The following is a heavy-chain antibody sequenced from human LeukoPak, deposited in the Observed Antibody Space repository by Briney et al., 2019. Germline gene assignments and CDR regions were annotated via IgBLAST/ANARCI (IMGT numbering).Heavy chain of an antibody. Sequence: GGSLRLSCAASGITFSNYEMYWVRQAPGEGLEWVSYISSRGTTTNYADSVKGRFIISRDNAENSLYLQMNSLRVEDTALYHCVRDRGTATVRSFDIWGQGTMVTVSS. D-gene: IGHD4-17*01. CDR3: VRDRGTATVRSFDI. J-gene: IGHJ3*02. CDR1: GITFSNYE. CDR2: ISSRGTTT. V-gene: IGHV3-48*03.